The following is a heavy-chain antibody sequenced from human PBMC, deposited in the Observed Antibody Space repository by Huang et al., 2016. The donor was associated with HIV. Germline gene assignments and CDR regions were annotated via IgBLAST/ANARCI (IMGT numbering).Heavy chain of an antibody. V-gene: IGHV4-30-4*08. CDR2: IYYGGST. Sequence: QVQLQESGPGMVKPSQTLSLICTVSGGSITRGGHHWTWIRPTPGKGLEWLASIYYGGSTYHNPSLKSRLTRARDTSKNHFSLKVASVTAADTAVYFCARYQDNSSPSVTYFDGWGRGTLVTVSS. D-gene: IGHD2-15*01. J-gene: IGHJ2*01. CDR1: GGSITRGGHH. CDR3: ARYQDNSSPSVTYFDG.